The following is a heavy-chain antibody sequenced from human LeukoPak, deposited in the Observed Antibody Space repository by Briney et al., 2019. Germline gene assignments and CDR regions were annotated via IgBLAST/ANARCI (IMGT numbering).Heavy chain of an antibody. Sequence: PGGSLRLSCAASGFTFSSYAMSWVRQAPGKGLEWVSAISGSGGSTYYADSVKGRFTISRDNSKNTLYLQMNSLRAEDTAVYYCAKDRTRYYGSGILTFRAWGQGTLVTVSS. J-gene: IGHJ5*02. D-gene: IGHD3-10*01. CDR1: GFTFSSYA. V-gene: IGHV3-23*01. CDR2: ISGSGGST. CDR3: AKDRTRYYGSGILTFRA.